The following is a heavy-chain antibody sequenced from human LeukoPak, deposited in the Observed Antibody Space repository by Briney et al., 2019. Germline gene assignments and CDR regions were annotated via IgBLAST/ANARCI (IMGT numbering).Heavy chain of an antibody. Sequence: SGTLSLTCAVSGGSISSSNWWSWVRQAPGKGLEWIGEIYHSGSTNYNPSLKSRVTISVDKSKNQFSLKLSSVTAADTAVYYCARGVSGWSSYYFDYWGQGTLVTVSS. D-gene: IGHD6-19*01. CDR1: GGSISSSNW. CDR2: IYHSGST. V-gene: IGHV4-4*02. CDR3: ARGVSGWSSYYFDY. J-gene: IGHJ4*02.